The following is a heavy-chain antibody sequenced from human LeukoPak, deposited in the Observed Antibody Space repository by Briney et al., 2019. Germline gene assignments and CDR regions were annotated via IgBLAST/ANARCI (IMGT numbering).Heavy chain of an antibody. CDR3: ARGPEYSYAISGDYYYYGMDV. V-gene: IGHV4-61*01. J-gene: IGHJ6*02. CDR1: GGSVSSGSYY. Sequence: SETLSLTCTVSGGSVSSGSYYWSWIRQPPGKGLEWIGYIYYSGSTYYNPSLKSRVTISVDTSKNQFSLKLSSVTAADTAVYYCARGPEYSYAISGDYYYYGMDVWGQGTTVTVSS. D-gene: IGHD5-18*01. CDR2: IYYSGST.